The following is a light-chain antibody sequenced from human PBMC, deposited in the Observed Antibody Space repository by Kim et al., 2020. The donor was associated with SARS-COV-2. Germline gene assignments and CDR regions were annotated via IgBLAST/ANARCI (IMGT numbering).Light chain of an antibody. CDR2: DVN. CDR1: NNDIGGYNY. CDR3: SSYTSSTTYV. J-gene: IGLJ1*01. V-gene: IGLV2-14*03. Sequence: QSALTQPASVSGSPGQSITISCAGTNNDIGGYNYVSWYQHYPGEAPKLIIYDVNKRPSGISIRFSGSKSGDTASLTTSGLQAEDEADYYCSSYTSSTTYVFGTGTKVTVL.